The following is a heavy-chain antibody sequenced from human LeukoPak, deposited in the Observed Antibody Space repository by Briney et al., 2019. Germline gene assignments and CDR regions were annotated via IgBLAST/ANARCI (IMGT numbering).Heavy chain of an antibody. CDR1: GYTFTSYD. CDR3: ARGHYDFWSGYHTYFDY. V-gene: IGHV1-8*01. J-gene: IGHJ4*02. Sequence: ASVKVSCKASGYTFTSYDINWVRQATGQGLEWMGWMNPNSGNTGYAQKFQGRVTMTRNTSISTAYMELSSLRSEDTAVYYCARGHYDFWSGYHTYFDYWGQGTLVTVSS. D-gene: IGHD3-3*01. CDR2: MNPNSGNT.